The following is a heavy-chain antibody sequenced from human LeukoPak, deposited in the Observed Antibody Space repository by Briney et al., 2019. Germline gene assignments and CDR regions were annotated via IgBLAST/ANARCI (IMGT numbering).Heavy chain of an antibody. Sequence: SETLSLTCAVYGGSFSGYYWSWLRQPPGKGLEWIGEINHSGSTNYNPSLKSRVTISVDTSKNQFSLKLSSVTAADTAVYYCARDAAGAPNSSGYSGPWYFDLWGRGTLVTVSS. J-gene: IGHJ2*01. CDR3: ARDAAGAPNSSGYSGPWYFDL. V-gene: IGHV4-34*01. CDR2: INHSGST. D-gene: IGHD3-22*01. CDR1: GGSFSGYY.